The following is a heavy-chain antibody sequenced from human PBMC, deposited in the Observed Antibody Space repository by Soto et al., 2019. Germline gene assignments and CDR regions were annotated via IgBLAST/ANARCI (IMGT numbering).Heavy chain of an antibody. V-gene: IGHV4-34*01. J-gene: IGHJ4*02. D-gene: IGHD2-8*02. CDR1: GGSFSGYY. Sequence: PSGTLSLTCAVYGGSFSGYYWTWIRPPPGTGLEWIGEINRSGSTNYNPSLKSRVTISVDTSKNQFSLKLTSVTAADTAVYYCARDKITGLFDYWGQGTLDPVSS. CDR2: INRSGST. CDR3: ARDKITGLFDY.